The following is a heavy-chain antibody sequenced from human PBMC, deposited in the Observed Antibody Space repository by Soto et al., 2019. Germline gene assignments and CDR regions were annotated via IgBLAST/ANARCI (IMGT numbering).Heavy chain of an antibody. V-gene: IGHV1-69*01. CDR1: GVTFTSYA. J-gene: IGHJ4*02. Sequence: QVQLVQSGAEVKKTGSSVRVSCKPSGVTFTSYAISWVRQAPGQGLEWMGGIISVFGTTTYAQKFQGRVTITADVSTSTDYMELSSLTSGDTAMYYCAKSADRHSGTFIGKYYFDYWGQGTLVTVSS. CDR2: IISVFGTT. D-gene: IGHD1-26*01. CDR3: AKSADRHSGTFIGKYYFDY.